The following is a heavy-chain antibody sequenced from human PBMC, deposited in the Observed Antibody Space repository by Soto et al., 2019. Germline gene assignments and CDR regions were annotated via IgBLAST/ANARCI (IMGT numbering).Heavy chain of an antibody. D-gene: IGHD2-15*01. CDR1: GFSFSAYR. CDR3: ARDWTYCSGGSCYYGMDV. V-gene: IGHV3-48*02. J-gene: IGHJ6*02. CDR2: ISSSSSSM. Sequence: GGSLRLSCAASGFSFSAYRVNWVRQAPGKGLEWVSYISSSSSSMYYAGSVKGRFTISRDNAQNALFLQMNSLTDEDTAVYYCARDWTYCSGGSCYYGMDVWGQGTTVTVSS.